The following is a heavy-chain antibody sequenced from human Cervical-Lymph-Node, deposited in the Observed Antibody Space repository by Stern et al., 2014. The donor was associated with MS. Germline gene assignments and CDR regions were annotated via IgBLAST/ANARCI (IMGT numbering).Heavy chain of an antibody. CDR1: GFSITNGGYY. J-gene: IGHJ4*02. D-gene: IGHD4-17*01. CDR2: IYYSGST. Sequence: QVQLQESGPGLVKPSQALSLTCTVSGFSITNGGYYWSWLRQHPGKGLACIGYIYYSGSTYYNPSLKSRVTISADTSKNQFALKLTSVTAADTAVYYCAAYGDYAPTFDYWGQGILVAVSS. CDR3: AAYGDYAPTFDY. V-gene: IGHV4-31*03.